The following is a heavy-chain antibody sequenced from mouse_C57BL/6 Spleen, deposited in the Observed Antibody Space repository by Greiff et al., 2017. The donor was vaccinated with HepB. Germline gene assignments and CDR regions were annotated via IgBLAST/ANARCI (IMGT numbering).Heavy chain of an antibody. CDR3: AREEVATGYFDY. D-gene: IGHD1-1*01. CDR1: GYAFTNYL. CDR2: INPGSGGT. V-gene: IGHV1-54*01. J-gene: IGHJ2*01. Sequence: LQESGAELVRPGTSVKVSCKASGYAFTNYLIEWVKQRPGQGLEWIGVINPGSGGTNYNEKFKGKATLTADKSSSTAYMQLSSLTSEDSAVYFCAREEVATGYFDYWGQGTTLTVSS.